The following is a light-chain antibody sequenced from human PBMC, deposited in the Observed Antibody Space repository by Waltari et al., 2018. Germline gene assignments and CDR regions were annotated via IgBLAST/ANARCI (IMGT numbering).Light chain of an antibody. CDR3: QVWDSSSDHVV. Sequence: SYVLTQPPSVSVAPGPTARITCGGNTIGSKSVHWYQQKRGQAPVLVVYDDSDLPSGIPERFSGSNSGNTATLTISRVEAGDEADYYCQVWDSSSDHVVFGGGTKLTVL. V-gene: IGLV3-21*02. CDR1: TIGSKS. J-gene: IGLJ2*01. CDR2: DDS.